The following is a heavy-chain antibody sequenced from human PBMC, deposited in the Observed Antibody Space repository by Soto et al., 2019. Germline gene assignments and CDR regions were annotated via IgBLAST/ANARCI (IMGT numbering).Heavy chain of an antibody. J-gene: IGHJ4*02. Sequence: PSETLSLTCSVSGGSISSGNYYWSWIRQHPGKGLEWIGYIHYSGSTYYNPSLKSQVTISIDTSKNQLSLKLSSVTAADTAVYYCARVRKADQVDLFDYWAQGTLVTVSS. CDR1: GGSISSGNYY. V-gene: IGHV4-31*01. CDR3: ARVRKADQVDLFDY. D-gene: IGHD2-15*01. CDR2: IHYSGST.